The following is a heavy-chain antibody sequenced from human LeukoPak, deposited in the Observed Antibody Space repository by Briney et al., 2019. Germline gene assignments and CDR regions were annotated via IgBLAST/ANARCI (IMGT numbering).Heavy chain of an antibody. CDR2: IYTSGST. D-gene: IGHD2-2*01. Sequence: SXTLSLTCTVSGGSISSGSYYWSWIRQPAGKGLEWIGRIYTSGSTNYNPAVKSGVTISVNTAKNKFSLKLTSVTAADTAVYYCARAGGYCSSTSCQNWFDPWGQGTLVTVSS. V-gene: IGHV4-61*02. J-gene: IGHJ5*02. CDR3: ARAGGYCSSTSCQNWFDP. CDR1: GGSISSGSYY.